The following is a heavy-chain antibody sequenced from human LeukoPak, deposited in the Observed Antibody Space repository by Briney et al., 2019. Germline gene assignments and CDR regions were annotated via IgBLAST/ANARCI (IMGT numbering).Heavy chain of an antibody. CDR2: IYHSGST. CDR1: GYSISSGYY. D-gene: IGHD1-1*01. J-gene: IGHJ3*02. Sequence: SETLSLTCAVSGYSISSGYYWGWIRQPPGKGLEWIGSIYHSGSTYYNPSLKGRVTISVDTSKNQFSLKLSSVTAADTAVYYCARRPGYGAFDIWGQGTMVTVSS. V-gene: IGHV4-38-2*01. CDR3: ARRPGYGAFDI.